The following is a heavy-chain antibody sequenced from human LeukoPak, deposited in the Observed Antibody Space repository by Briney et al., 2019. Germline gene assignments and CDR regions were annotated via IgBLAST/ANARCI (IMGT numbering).Heavy chain of an antibody. Sequence: GGSLRLSSAASGFTFSSYWMSWVRQAPGKGLEWVANIKQDGSEKYYVDSVTGRFTISRDNAKNSLYLQMNSLRAEDTAVYYCARDGDNCGGDCYGYFDYWGQGTLVTVSS. V-gene: IGHV3-7*01. D-gene: IGHD2-21*02. J-gene: IGHJ4*02. CDR1: GFTFSSYW. CDR2: IKQDGSEK. CDR3: ARDGDNCGGDCYGYFDY.